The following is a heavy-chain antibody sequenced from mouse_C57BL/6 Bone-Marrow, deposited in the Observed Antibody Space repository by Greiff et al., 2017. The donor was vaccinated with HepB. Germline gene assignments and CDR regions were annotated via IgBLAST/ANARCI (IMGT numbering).Heavy chain of an antibody. D-gene: IGHD1-1*01. V-gene: IGHV1-81*01. Sequence: VKLMESGAELARPGASVKLSCKASGYTFTSYGISWVKQRTGQGLEWIGEIYPRSGNTYYNEKFKGKATLTADKSSSTAYMELRSLTSEDSAVYFCARKGITTVVATPFAYWGQGTLVTVSA. CDR2: IYPRSGNT. CDR1: GYTFTSYG. CDR3: ARKGITTVVATPFAY. J-gene: IGHJ3*01.